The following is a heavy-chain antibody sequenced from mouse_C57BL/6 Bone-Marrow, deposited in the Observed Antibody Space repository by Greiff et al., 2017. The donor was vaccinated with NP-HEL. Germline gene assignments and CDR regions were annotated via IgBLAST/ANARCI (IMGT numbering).Heavy chain of an antibody. D-gene: IGHD1-1*01. CDR2: INPGSGGT. V-gene: IGHV1-54*01. CDR1: GYAFTNYL. J-gene: IGHJ2*01. CDR3: ARNYYGSSEGY. Sequence: QVQLQQSGAELVRPGTSVKVSCKASGYAFTNYLIEWVKQRPGQGLEWIGVINPGSGGTNYNEKFKGKATLTADKSSSTAYMQLSSLTSEDSAVYFCARNYYGSSEGYWGQGTTLTVS.